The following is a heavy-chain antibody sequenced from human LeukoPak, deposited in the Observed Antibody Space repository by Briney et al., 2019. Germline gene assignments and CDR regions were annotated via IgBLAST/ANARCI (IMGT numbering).Heavy chain of an antibody. J-gene: IGHJ4*02. CDR2: VSYSGST. V-gene: IGHV4-59*08. CDR3: ARRRLGNYDLDC. D-gene: IGHD1-7*01. Sequence: SETLSLTCTVSGGSISGYYWNWLRQPPGKGLEWIGYVSYSGSTNYNPSLESRVTISVDTSKNQFSLKLSSVTAADTAVYYCARRRLGNYDLDCWGQGTLVTVSS. CDR1: GGSISGYY.